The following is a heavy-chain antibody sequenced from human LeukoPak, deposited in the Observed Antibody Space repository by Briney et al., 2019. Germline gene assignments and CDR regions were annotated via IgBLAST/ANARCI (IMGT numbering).Heavy chain of an antibody. D-gene: IGHD4-23*01. CDR3: ARDVYGGTDY. J-gene: IGHJ4*02. CDR1: GFTFSSYW. CDR2: ISYDGSNK. V-gene: IGHV3-30*03. Sequence: GGSLRLSCAASGFTFSSYWMSWVRQAPGKGLEWVAVISYDGSNKYYADSVKGRFTISRDNAKNSLYLQMNSLRAEDTAVYYCARDVYGGTDYWGQGTLVTVSS.